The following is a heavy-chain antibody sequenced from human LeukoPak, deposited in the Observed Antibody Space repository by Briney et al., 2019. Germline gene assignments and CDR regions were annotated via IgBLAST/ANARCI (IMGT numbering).Heavy chain of an antibody. V-gene: IGHV4-34*01. CDR1: GGSFSGYY. D-gene: IGHD6-6*01. Sequence: SETLSLTCAVYGGSFSGYYWSWTRQPPGKGLEWIGEINHSGSTNYNPSLKSRVTILVDTSKNQFSLKLSSVTAADTAVYCCARRRGYSSSRGFDYWGQGTLVAVSS. CDR2: INHSGST. J-gene: IGHJ4*02. CDR3: ARRRGYSSSRGFDY.